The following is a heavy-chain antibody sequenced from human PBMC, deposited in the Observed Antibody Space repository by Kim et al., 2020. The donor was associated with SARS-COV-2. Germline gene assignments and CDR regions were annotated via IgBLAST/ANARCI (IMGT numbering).Heavy chain of an antibody. CDR3: AREGSSSWDYFDY. CDR1: GFTFSSYG. D-gene: IGHD6-13*01. V-gene: IGHV3-33*01. Sequence: GGSLRLSCAAYGFTFSSYGMHWVRQAPGKGLEWVAVIWYDGSNKYYADSVKGRFTISRDNSKNTLYLQMNSLRAEDTAVYYCAREGSSSWDYFDYWGQGTLVTVSS. J-gene: IGHJ4*02. CDR2: IWYDGSNK.